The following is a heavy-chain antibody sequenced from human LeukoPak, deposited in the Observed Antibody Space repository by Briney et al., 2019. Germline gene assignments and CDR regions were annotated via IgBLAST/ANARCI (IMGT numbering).Heavy chain of an antibody. J-gene: IGHJ4*02. V-gene: IGHV1-18*01. CDR3: ARAGSSSWTATFDY. CDR2: TSTFSGLT. D-gene: IGHD6-13*01. Sequence: ASVKVPCKASGFVFTSYGITWVRQAPGQGLEWVGWTSTFSGLTNYAEKVQDRVTMTTDTDTGTAYLEMRSLRFDDTAVYYCARAGSSSWTATFDYWGQGTLLTVAS. CDR1: GFVFTSYG.